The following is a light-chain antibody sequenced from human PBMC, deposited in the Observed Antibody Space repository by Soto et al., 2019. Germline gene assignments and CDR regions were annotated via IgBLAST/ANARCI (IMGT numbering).Light chain of an antibody. CDR3: QQYNSYSRT. Sequence: DIQMTQSPSTLSASVGDRVTITCRASQSVGSWLAWYQQKPGKAPMLLIYDASSMEPGVPSRLSGTGSGTEFTLAISSLQTDDFSAYYCQQYNSYSRTCGKRTKVHIK. V-gene: IGKV1-5*01. CDR1: QSVGSW. CDR2: DAS. J-gene: IGKJ1*01.